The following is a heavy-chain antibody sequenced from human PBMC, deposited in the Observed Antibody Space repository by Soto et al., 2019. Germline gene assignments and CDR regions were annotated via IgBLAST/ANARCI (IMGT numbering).Heavy chain of an antibody. CDR3: ARLYYDILTGYYSAFDP. CDR2: IYYSGST. J-gene: IGHJ5*02. Sequence: SETLSLTCTVSGGSSSSSSYHWGWIRQPPGKGLEWIGSIYYSGSTYYNPSLKSRVTISLDTSKNQFSLKLSSVTAADTAVYYCARLYYDILTGYYSAFDPWGQGTLVTVS. D-gene: IGHD3-9*01. V-gene: IGHV4-39*01. CDR1: GGSSSSSSYH.